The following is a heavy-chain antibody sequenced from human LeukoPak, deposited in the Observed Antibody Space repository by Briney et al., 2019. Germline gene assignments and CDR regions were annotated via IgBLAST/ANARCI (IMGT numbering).Heavy chain of an antibody. V-gene: IGHV1-8*01. Sequence: ASVKVSCKASGYTFTSYDINWVRQATGQGLEWMGWMSPNSGNTGYAQKFQGRVTMTRNTSISTAYMELSSLRSEDTAVYYCARSRIVVVPAATTGYYGMDVWGQGTTVTVSS. CDR1: GYTFTSYD. D-gene: IGHD2-2*01. CDR3: ARSRIVVVPAATTGYYGMDV. J-gene: IGHJ6*02. CDR2: MSPNSGNT.